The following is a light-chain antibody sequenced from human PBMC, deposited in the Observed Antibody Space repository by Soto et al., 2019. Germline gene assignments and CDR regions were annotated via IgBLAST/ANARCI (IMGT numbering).Light chain of an antibody. CDR2: LGS. J-gene: IGKJ2*01. CDR3: MQALQTPYT. V-gene: IGKV2-28*01. Sequence: DIVMTQSPLSLPVTPGEPASISCRSSQSLLHNNGYNYLDWYLQKPGQSPQLLIYLGSNRASGVPVRFSGSGSGTDFTLKISRVEAEDVGVYYCMQALQTPYTFGQGPKLEIK. CDR1: QSLLHNNGYNY.